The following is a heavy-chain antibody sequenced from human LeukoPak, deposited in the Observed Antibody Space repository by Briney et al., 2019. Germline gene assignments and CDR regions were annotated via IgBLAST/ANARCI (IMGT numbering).Heavy chain of an antibody. V-gene: IGHV1-46*02. CDR2: INPGGGST. Sequence: ASVKVSCKASGYTFNNYYIHWVRQAPGQGLEWMGIINPGGGSTGYAQKFRGRATMTRDTSTSTVYMDLSSLSSKDTAVYYCARVGLEYDSSGFYYPWGQGTLVTVSS. CDR1: GYTFNNYY. D-gene: IGHD3-22*01. J-gene: IGHJ5*02. CDR3: ARVGLEYDSSGFYYP.